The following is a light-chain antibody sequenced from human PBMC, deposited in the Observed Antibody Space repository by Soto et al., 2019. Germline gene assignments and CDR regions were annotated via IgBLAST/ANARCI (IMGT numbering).Light chain of an antibody. CDR2: SHN. J-gene: IGLJ1*01. CDR3: ATWDDSLSGRYV. Sequence: QSVLTQPPSASGAPGQRVTISRSGTSSNIGSYTVNWYQHLPGTAPKLLIFSHNQRPSGVPGRFSASKSGTSTSLDISGLQSEDEGDYYCATWDDSLSGRYVFGTGTKVTVL. CDR1: SSNIGSYT. V-gene: IGLV1-44*01.